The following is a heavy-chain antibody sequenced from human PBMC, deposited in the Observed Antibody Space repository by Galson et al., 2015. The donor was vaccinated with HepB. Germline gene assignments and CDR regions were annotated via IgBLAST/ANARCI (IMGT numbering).Heavy chain of an antibody. V-gene: IGHV3-30*04. Sequence: SLRLSCAASGFTFSTYAMHWVRQAPGKGLEWVAVISYDGSNKYQADSVKGRFTISRDNSKNTLYLQMNSLRAEDTAMYYCARGADYYDSSGYFAYWGQGTLVTVSS. J-gene: IGHJ4*02. D-gene: IGHD3-22*01. CDR2: ISYDGSNK. CDR3: ARGADYYDSSGYFAY. CDR1: GFTFSTYA.